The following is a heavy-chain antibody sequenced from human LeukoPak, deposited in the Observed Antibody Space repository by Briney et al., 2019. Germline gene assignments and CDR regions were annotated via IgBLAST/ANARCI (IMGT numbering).Heavy chain of an antibody. Sequence: PGGSLRLSCAASGFTFSSYAMHWVRQAPGKGLEWVAVISYDGSNKYYADSVKGRFTISRDNSKNTLYLQMNSLRAEDTAVYYCARDPKDSGPGRDDYWGQGTLVTVSS. D-gene: IGHD5-12*01. CDR2: ISYDGSNK. V-gene: IGHV3-30-3*01. CDR3: ARDPKDSGPGRDDY. J-gene: IGHJ4*02. CDR1: GFTFSSYA.